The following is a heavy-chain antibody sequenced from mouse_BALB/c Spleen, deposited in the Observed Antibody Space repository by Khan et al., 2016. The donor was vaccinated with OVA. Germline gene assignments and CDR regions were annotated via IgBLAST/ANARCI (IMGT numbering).Heavy chain of an antibody. D-gene: IGHD2-1*01. J-gene: IGHJ2*01. CDR1: GYTFSSYW. CDR3: TRTGNYRDYFDY. V-gene: IGHV1-9*01. CDR2: ILPGSGST. Sequence: QVQLQQSGAELMKPGASVKISCKATGYTFSSYWIEWVKQRPGHGLEWFGEILPGSGSTNYNEKFKGKATFTADTSSNTAYMPLNSLTSEDSAVYYCTRTGNYRDYFDYWGQGTTRTVSS.